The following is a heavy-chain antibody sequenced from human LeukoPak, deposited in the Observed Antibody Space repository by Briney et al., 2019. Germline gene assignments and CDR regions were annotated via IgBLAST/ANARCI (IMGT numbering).Heavy chain of an antibody. V-gene: IGHV1-69*13. CDR3: TTRGGGNPFEN. CDR1: GGTFSSYA. Sequence: SVRVSCKASGGTFSSYAISWVRQAPGQGLEWMGGIIPIFGTANYAQKFQGRVAITADESTSTAYMELSSLSSEDTAVYYCTTRGGGNPFENWGQGTLVTVSS. D-gene: IGHD4-23*01. J-gene: IGHJ4*02. CDR2: IIPIFGTA.